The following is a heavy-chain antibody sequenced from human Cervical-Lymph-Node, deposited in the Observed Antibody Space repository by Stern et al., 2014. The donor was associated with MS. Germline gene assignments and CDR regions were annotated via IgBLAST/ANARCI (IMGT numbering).Heavy chain of an antibody. Sequence: MQLVESGADLNKPGSSVKVPCKASGGTLNNHAITWVRQAPGKGLEWIGGIIPVLDSVNSAQKCQGGVTSTADESTSTVYMELSGLRSEDTAVYYCAGDTLTYDNSDAYYLDFWGQGMLVTVSS. CDR2: IIPVLDSV. D-gene: IGHD3-22*01. CDR3: AGDTLTYDNSDAYYLDF. V-gene: IGHV1-69*01. J-gene: IGHJ4*02. CDR1: GGTLNNHA.